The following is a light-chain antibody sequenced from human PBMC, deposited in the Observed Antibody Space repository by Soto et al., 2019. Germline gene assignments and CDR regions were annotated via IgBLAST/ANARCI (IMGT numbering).Light chain of an antibody. V-gene: IGKV3-20*01. J-gene: IGKJ4*01. Sequence: EVVLTQSPGALSLSPGERATLSCRASHSVDSSYFAWYQQRPGQAPSLLIYETSSRATGIPARFSGSGSGTDFTLTVSRLEPEDFAVYFCQQYGSYPLTFGGGTKVEIK. CDR3: QQYGSYPLT. CDR1: HSVDSSY. CDR2: ETS.